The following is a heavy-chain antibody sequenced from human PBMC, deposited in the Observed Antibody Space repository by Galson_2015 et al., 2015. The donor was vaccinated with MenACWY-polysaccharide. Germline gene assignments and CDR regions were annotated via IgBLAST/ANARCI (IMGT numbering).Heavy chain of an antibody. J-gene: IGHJ4*02. CDR3: ARDRRFFEY. CDR1: GFTFSSYS. V-gene: IGHV3-48*01. D-gene: IGHD4-17*01. Sequence: SLRLSCAASGFTFSSYSMNWVRQAPGKGLEWVSYIISSSSTIYYADSVKGRFTISRDNAKNSLYLQTNSLRAEDTAVYYCARDRRFFEYWGQGTLVTVSS. CDR2: IISSSSTI.